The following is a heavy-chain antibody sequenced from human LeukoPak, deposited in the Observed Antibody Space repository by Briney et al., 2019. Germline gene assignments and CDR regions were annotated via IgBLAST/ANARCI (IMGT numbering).Heavy chain of an antibody. D-gene: IGHD7-27*01. CDR1: GYSISSGYY. J-gene: IGHJ3*02. CDR2: IYHSGST. CDR3: ASLNWGSGNDAFDI. Sequence: PSETLSLTCTVSGYSISSGYYWGWIRQPPGKGLEWIGSIYHSGSTYYNPSLKSRVTISVDTSKNQFSLKLSSVTAADTAVYYCASLNWGSGNDAFDIWGQGTMVTVSS. V-gene: IGHV4-38-2*02.